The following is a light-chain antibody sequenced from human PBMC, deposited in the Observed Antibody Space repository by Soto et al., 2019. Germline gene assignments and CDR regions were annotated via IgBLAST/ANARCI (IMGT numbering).Light chain of an antibody. CDR2: GAS. Sequence: IVLTQSPDTLSLSPGETATLSCRASQSVSNTYLAWYQQKPGQAPRLLIYGASGRATAIPDRFSGSGSGTDFTLKISRVEAEDVGVYYCMQALQTPITFGQGTRLEIK. CDR3: MQALQTPIT. CDR1: QSVSNTY. V-gene: IGKV3-20*01. J-gene: IGKJ5*01.